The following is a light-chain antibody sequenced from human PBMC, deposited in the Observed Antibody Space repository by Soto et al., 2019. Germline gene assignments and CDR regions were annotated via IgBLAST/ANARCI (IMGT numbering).Light chain of an antibody. J-gene: IGKJ2*01. CDR1: QNVTSNY. Sequence: EIVLTQSPGTLSLSPGERATLSCRASQNVTSNYLVWYQQKPGQPPRLLIYGISSKATGIPDRFSGSGSGTDFTLTISKLEPEDFAVYSCQQYGSSPYTFGQGTKLEIK. CDR2: GIS. V-gene: IGKV3-20*01. CDR3: QQYGSSPYT.